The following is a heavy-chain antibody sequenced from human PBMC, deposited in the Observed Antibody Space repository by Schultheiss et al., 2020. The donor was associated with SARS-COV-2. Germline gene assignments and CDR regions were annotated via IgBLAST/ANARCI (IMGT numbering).Heavy chain of an antibody. CDR3: ATRYCSSTTCKYPFDP. V-gene: IGHV4-4*02. Sequence: SETLSLTCDVSGGSIISTNWWNWVRQPPGKGLEWIGEIYHSGGTNYNPSLRSRVTISVDKSNNQFSLKLTSVTAADTAVYYCATRYCSSTTCKYPFDPWGQGTLVTVSS. CDR1: GGSIISTNW. J-gene: IGHJ5*02. D-gene: IGHD2-2*01. CDR2: IYHSGGT.